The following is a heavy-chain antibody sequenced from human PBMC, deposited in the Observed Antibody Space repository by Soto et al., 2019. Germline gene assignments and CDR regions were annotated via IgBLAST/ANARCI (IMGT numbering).Heavy chain of an antibody. CDR3: TRGAYYYAWHFDL. CDR2: IRSKANNYAT. Sequence: EVQLVESGGGLVQPGGSLKLSCAASGFTFSGSALHWVRQASGTGLEWVGRIRSKANNYATEYGASVKGRFTISRDDAKNTAYLQMNSLKTEDTAVYYCTRGAYYYAWHFDLWGRGTLVTVSS. D-gene: IGHD3-10*01. V-gene: IGHV3-73*02. CDR1: GFTFSGSA. J-gene: IGHJ2*01.